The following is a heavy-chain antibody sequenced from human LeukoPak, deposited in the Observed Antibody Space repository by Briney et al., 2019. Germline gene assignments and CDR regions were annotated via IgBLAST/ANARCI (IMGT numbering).Heavy chain of an antibody. CDR3: ARENYDFWSGYYGSLDY. CDR2: IIPILGIA. CDR1: GGTFSSYA. Sequence: ASVKVSCKASGGTFSSYAISWVRQAPGQGLEWMGRIIPILGIANYAQKFQGRVTITADKSTSTAYMELSSLRSEDTAVYYCARENYDFWSGYYGSLDYWGQGTLVTVSS. J-gene: IGHJ4*02. V-gene: IGHV1-69*04. D-gene: IGHD3-3*01.